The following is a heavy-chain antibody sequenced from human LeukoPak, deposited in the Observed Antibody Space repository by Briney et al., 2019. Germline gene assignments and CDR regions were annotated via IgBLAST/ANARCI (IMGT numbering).Heavy chain of an antibody. CDR1: GFTFSRFG. CDR3: AKDQGVVGSYDA. Sequence: PGGSLRLSCEASGFTFSRFGMNWVRQPPGKGLEWVAFIQYDESLKCYLGSVKGRFATSRDNSKNTVYLQMNSLRVEDTAVYYCAKDQGVVGSYDAWGQGTLVTVSS. V-gene: IGHV3-30*02. J-gene: IGHJ5*02. CDR2: IQYDESLK. D-gene: IGHD3-10*01.